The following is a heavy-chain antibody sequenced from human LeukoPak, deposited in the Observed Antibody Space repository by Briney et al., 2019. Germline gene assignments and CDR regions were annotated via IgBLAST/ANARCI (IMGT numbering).Heavy chain of an antibody. CDR2: ISSSSSYI. J-gene: IGHJ4*02. Sequence: GGSLRLFCAASGFTFSSYSMNWVRQAPGKGLEWVSSISSSSSYIYYADSVKGRFTISRDNAKNSLYLQMNSLRAEDTAVYYCARALGRGEDIVVVPAATISYYFDYWGQGTLVTVSS. CDR3: ARALGRGEDIVVVPAATISYYFDY. V-gene: IGHV3-21*01. CDR1: GFTFSSYS. D-gene: IGHD2-2*01.